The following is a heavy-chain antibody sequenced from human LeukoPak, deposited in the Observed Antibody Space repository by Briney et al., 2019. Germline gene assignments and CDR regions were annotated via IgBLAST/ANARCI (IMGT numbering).Heavy chain of an antibody. V-gene: IGHV4-59*01. Sequence: ASETLSLTCTVSDDSISDYYRGWIRQPPGKGLEWIGYFHNSGTSTYNPSLKSRVTISADTSKNQFSLKLNSLTTADTAVYYCTRGAGWLIDYWGQGILVTVSS. D-gene: IGHD3-16*01. CDR3: TRGAGWLIDY. J-gene: IGHJ4*02. CDR1: DDSISDYY. CDR2: FHNSGTS.